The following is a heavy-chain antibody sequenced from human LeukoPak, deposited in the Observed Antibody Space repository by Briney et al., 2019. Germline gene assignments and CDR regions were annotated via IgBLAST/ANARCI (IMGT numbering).Heavy chain of an antibody. CDR2: ISGSGGST. CDR1: GFTFSSYA. Sequence: GGSLRLYCAASGFTFSSYAMSWVRQAPGKGLEWVSAISGSGGSTYYADSVKGRFTISRDNSKNTLYLQMNSLRAEDTAVYYCAKDPIVLMVYAPTPPPRFDYWGQGTLVTVSS. CDR3: AKDPIVLMVYAPTPPPRFDY. V-gene: IGHV3-23*01. D-gene: IGHD2-8*01. J-gene: IGHJ4*02.